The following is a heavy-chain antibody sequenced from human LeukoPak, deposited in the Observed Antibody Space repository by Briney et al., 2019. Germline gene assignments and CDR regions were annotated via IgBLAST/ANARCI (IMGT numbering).Heavy chain of an antibody. CDR2: ISAYNGNT. V-gene: IGHV1-18*01. CDR3: ARDTHDSSGYYPNFDY. Sequence: ASVKVSFKASGYAFTSYGISWVRQAPGQGREWMGWISAYNGNTNYAQKLQGRVTMTTDTSTSTAYMELRSLRSDDTAVYYCARDTHDSSGYYPNFDYWGQGTLVTVSS. CDR1: GYAFTSYG. J-gene: IGHJ4*02. D-gene: IGHD3-22*01.